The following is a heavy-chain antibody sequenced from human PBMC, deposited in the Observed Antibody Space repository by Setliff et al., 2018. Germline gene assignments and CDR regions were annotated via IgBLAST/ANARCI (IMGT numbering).Heavy chain of an antibody. Sequence: GGSLRLSCAASGFTFSSYSMNWVRQAPGKGLEWVSSISSSSSYIYYADSVKCRFTISRDNAKSSLYLQMNSLRAEDTAVYYCARDLIRGAPNWLDPWGQGTLVTVSS. D-gene: IGHD3-10*01. CDR1: GFTFSSYS. V-gene: IGHV3-21*01. J-gene: IGHJ5*02. CDR3: ARDLIRGAPNWLDP. CDR2: ISSSSSYI.